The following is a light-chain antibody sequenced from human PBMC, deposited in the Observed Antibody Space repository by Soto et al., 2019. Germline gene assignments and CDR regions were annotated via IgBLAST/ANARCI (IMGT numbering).Light chain of an antibody. J-gene: IGKJ1*01. Sequence: DIQMTQSPSSLSASVGDRVTITCRASQGISNYLAWYQQKPGKVPKLLIYATSTLQPAVPSRFSGSGSETDFTLTISSLQPQDVATYYCQKYNRAPRTFGQGTKVQIK. CDR1: QGISNY. CDR2: ATS. V-gene: IGKV1-27*01. CDR3: QKYNRAPRT.